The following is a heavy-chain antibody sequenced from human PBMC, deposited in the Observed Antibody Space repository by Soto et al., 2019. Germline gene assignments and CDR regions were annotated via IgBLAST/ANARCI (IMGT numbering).Heavy chain of an antibody. CDR1: GGSISSSSYY. CDR3: ARVRHINAFFI. D-gene: IGHD1-20*01. Sequence: PSETLSLTCTVSGGSISSSSYYWGWIRQPPGKGLEWIGSIYYSGSTYYNPSLKSRVTISVDTSKNQFSLKLSSVTAADTAVYYCARVRHINAFFIWGQGTMVTVSS. V-gene: IGHV4-39*07. J-gene: IGHJ3*02. CDR2: IYYSGST.